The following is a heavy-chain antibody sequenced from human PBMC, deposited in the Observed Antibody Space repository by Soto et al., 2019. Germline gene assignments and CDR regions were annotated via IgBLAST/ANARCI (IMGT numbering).Heavy chain of an antibody. J-gene: IGHJ6*02. D-gene: IGHD6-13*01. CDR2: IIPIFGTA. CDR3: ACDRFSSWPHYYYGMDV. V-gene: IGHV1-69*13. Sequence: GASVKVSCKSSGGPFSSYGISWVRQAPGQGFEWMGGIIPIFGTANYAQKFQGRVTITADESTSTAYMELSSLRSEDTAVYYCACDRFSSWPHYYYGMDVWGQGTTVTVSS. CDR1: GGPFSSYG.